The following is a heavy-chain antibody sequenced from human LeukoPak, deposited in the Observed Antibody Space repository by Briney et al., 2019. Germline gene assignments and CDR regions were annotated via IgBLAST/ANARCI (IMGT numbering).Heavy chain of an antibody. D-gene: IGHD5-12*01. CDR3: AHRLGIRATRVYYFDY. CDR2: LYWDDDK. V-gene: IGHV2-5*02. CDR1: GYSISSAYYW. J-gene: IGHJ4*02. Sequence: TLSLTCAVSGYSISSAYYWGWIRQPPGKALEWLALLYWDDDKRYSPSLKSRLSITKDTSKNQVVLTMANMDPVDTATYYCAHRLGIRATRVYYFDYWGQGTLVTVSS.